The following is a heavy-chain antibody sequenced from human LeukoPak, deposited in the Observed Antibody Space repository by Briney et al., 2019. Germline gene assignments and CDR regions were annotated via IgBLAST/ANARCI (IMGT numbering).Heavy chain of an antibody. J-gene: IGHJ4*02. Sequence: GGSLRLSCAASGFTFSSYGMHWVRQAPGKGLEWVAVISYDGRNKYYADSVKGRFNISRDNSKNTLYLQMNSLRAEDTAVYYCAKMDIDWLLYYWGQGTLVTVSS. CDR2: ISYDGRNK. V-gene: IGHV3-30*18. CDR3: AKMDIDWLLYY. CDR1: GFTFSSYG. D-gene: IGHD3-9*01.